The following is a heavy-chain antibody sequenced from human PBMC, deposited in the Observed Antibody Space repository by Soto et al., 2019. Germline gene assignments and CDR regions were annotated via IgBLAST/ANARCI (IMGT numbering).Heavy chain of an antibody. D-gene: IGHD2-15*01. CDR1: GASISSSSYY. V-gene: IGHV4-39*01. CDR3: ARSSLRRSIDY. CDR2: IYYSGNP. J-gene: IGHJ4*02. Sequence: QLQLQESGPGLVKASETLSLTCAVSGASISSSSYYWGWIRQPPGKGPEWIGNIYYSGNPYYNPSLKSRVTTSVDTSKNQFSLKLTSVTAADTAVYYCARSSLRRSIDYWGQGTLVTVSS.